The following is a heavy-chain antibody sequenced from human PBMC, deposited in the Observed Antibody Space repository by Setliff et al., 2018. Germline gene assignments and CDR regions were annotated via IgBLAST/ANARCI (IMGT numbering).Heavy chain of an antibody. V-gene: IGHV4-39*07. CDR3: ARVSQLVVLPLYHYYGMDV. J-gene: IGHJ6*02. CDR1: GGSISSSIYY. CDR2: IYYSGST. D-gene: IGHD6-6*01. Sequence: KASETLSLTCTVSGGSISSSIYYWGWIRQPPGKGLEWIGSIYYSGSTYYNPSLKSRVTISVDTSKNQFSLKLSSVTAADTAVCYCARVSQLVVLPLYHYYGMDVWGQGTTVTVSS.